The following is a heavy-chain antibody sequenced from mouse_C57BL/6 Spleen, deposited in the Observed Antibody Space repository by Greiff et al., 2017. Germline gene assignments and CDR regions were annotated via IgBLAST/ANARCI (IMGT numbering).Heavy chain of an antibody. V-gene: IGHV1-80*01. Sequence: QVQLQQSGAELVKPGASVKISCKASGYAFSSYWMNWVKQRPGKGLEWIGQIYPGDGDTNYNGKFKGKATLTADKSSSTAYMQLSSLTSEDSAVYFCARDGYLRAMDYWGQGTSVTVSS. CDR3: ARDGYLRAMDY. J-gene: IGHJ4*01. CDR2: IYPGDGDT. CDR1: GYAFSSYW. D-gene: IGHD2-3*01.